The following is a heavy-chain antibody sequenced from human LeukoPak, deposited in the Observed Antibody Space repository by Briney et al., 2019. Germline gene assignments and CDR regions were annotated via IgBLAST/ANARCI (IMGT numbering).Heavy chain of an antibody. D-gene: IGHD3-9*01. CDR1: GGSISGSSYY. V-gene: IGHV4-39*01. CDR3: ARPYYDILTGYYYFDY. Sequence: PSETLSLTCTVSGGSISGSSYYWGWIRQPPGKGLEWIGSIYYSGSTYYNPSLKSRVTISVDTSKNQFSLKLSSVTAADTAVYYCARPYYDILTGYYYFDYWGQGTLVTVSS. CDR2: IYYSGST. J-gene: IGHJ4*02.